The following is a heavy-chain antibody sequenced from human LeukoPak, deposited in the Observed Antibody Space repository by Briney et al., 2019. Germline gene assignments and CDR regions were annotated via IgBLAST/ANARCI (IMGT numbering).Heavy chain of an antibody. CDR1: GFTFDDYT. Sequence: GGSLRLSCAASGFTFDDYTMHWVRQAPGKGLEWVSLISWDGVTTYYAHSVKGRFTISSDGSKNSLFLQMNSLRTEDTALYYCARDKTGTGIDYWGQGTLVTVSS. CDR3: ARDKTGTGIDY. V-gene: IGHV3-43*01. J-gene: IGHJ4*02. D-gene: IGHD1-7*01. CDR2: ISWDGVTT.